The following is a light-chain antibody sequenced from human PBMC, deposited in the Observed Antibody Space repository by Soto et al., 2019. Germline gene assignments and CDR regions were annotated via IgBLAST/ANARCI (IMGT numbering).Light chain of an antibody. CDR2: AAS. Sequence: DIQMTQSPSTLSAGVGDRVTITCRASQRSSTYLNWYQQKPGKAPTLLIYAASSLQSGVPSWFSGGGSGTDFTLTINTLQPEDFATYFCQQCYSSPRTFGQGTKVEIK. J-gene: IGKJ1*01. V-gene: IGKV1-39*01. CDR1: QRSSTY. CDR3: QQCYSSPRT.